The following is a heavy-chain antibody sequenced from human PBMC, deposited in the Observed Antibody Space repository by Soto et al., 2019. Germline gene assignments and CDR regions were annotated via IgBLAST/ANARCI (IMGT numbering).Heavy chain of an antibody. J-gene: IGHJ6*02. D-gene: IGHD2-15*01. Sequence: QVQLVQSGAEVKKPGSSVKVSCKASGGTFSSYAISWVRQAPGQGLEWMGGIIPIFGTANYAQKFQGRVTITADESTSTAYMELSSLRSEDTAVYYCARECSGGSCYPSYYYCYGMDVWGQGTTVTVSS. CDR2: IIPIFGTA. V-gene: IGHV1-69*01. CDR3: ARECSGGSCYPSYYYCYGMDV. CDR1: GGTFSSYA.